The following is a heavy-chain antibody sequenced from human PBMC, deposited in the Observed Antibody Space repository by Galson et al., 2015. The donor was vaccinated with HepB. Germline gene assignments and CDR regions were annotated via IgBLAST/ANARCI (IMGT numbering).Heavy chain of an antibody. V-gene: IGHV3-21*01. CDR3: ARGYGDYEASWY. CDR1: GFTFSSYS. CDR2: ISSSSSYI. J-gene: IGHJ4*02. D-gene: IGHD4-17*01. Sequence: SLRLSCAASGFTFSSYSMNWVRQAPGKGLEWVSSISSSSSYIYYADSVKGRFTISRDNAKNSLYLQMNSLRAEDTAVYYCARGYGDYEASWYWGQGTLVTVSS.